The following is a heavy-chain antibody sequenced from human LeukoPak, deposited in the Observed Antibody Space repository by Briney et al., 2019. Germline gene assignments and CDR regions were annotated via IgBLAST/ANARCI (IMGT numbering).Heavy chain of an antibody. V-gene: IGHV1-18*04. CDR2: ISAYNGNT. J-gene: IGHJ3*02. CDR3: ARDKMTPMIVVDDAFDI. D-gene: IGHD3-22*01. Sequence: ASVKVSCKASGYTFTGYYMHWVRQAPGQGLEWMGWISAYNGNTNYAQKLQGRVTMTTDTSTSTAYMELRSLRSDDTAVYYCARDKMTPMIVVDDAFDIWGQGTMVTVSS. CDR1: GYTFTGYY.